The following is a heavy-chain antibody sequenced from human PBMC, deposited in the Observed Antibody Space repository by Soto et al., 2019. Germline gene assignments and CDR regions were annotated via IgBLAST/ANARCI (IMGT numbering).Heavy chain of an antibody. D-gene: IGHD3-9*01. J-gene: IGHJ3*02. Sequence: GVSLRLSFAASGFTFSSDAMSWFRQAPGKGLEWVSAISGSGGSTYYADSVKGRFTISRDNSKNTLYLQMNSLRAEDTAVYYSANDCWLGAFDIWGKGTIVTVSS. CDR3: ANDCWLGAFDI. V-gene: IGHV3-23*01. CDR1: GFTFSSDA. CDR2: ISGSGGST.